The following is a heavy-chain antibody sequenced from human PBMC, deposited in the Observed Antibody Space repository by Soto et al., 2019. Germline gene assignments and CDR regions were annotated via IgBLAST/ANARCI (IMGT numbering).Heavy chain of an antibody. CDR3: ARDSVLLWFGYTNMGAFDI. CDR2: INPNSGGT. J-gene: IGHJ3*02. V-gene: IGHV1-2*04. CDR1: GYTFTGYY. Sequence: ASVKVSCKASGYTFTGYYMHWVRQAPGQGLEWMGWINPNSGGTNYAQKFQGWVTMTRDTSISTAYMERSRLTSDDTAVYYCARDSVLLWFGYTNMGAFDIWGQGTMVTVSS. D-gene: IGHD3-10*01.